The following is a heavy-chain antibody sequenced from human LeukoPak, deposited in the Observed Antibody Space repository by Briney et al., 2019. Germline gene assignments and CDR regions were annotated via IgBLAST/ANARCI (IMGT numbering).Heavy chain of an antibody. CDR2: INSDGRNT. Sequence: PGGSLRLSCAASGFTFSTYWMHWVRQAPGKGLVWVSHINSDGRNTTYADSVTGRFTISRDNAKNTLYLQMNSLRAEDTAVYYCASSLAGWFDPWGQGTLVTVSS. J-gene: IGHJ5*02. V-gene: IGHV3-74*01. CDR3: ASSLAGWFDP. D-gene: IGHD3-10*01. CDR1: GFTFSTYW.